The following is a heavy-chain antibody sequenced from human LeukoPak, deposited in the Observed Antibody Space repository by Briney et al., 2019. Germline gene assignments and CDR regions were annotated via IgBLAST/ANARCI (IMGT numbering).Heavy chain of an antibody. CDR2: IYYSGST. CDR1: GGSISSGDYY. J-gene: IGHJ5*02. D-gene: IGHD4-17*01. CDR3: ARVSGDYANWFDP. V-gene: IGHV4-61*08. Sequence: SETLSLTCTVSGGSISSGDYYWSWIRQPPGKGLEWIGYIYYSGSTNYNPSLKSRVTISVDTSKNQFSLKLSSVTAADTAVYYCARVSGDYANWFDPWGQGTLVTVSS.